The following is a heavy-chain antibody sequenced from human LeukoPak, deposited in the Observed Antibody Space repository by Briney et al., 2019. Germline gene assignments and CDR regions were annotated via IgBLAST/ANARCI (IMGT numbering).Heavy chain of an antibody. CDR1: GFTFDEYG. J-gene: IGHJ4*02. CDR3: ARDSFSGSSLDY. V-gene: IGHV3-20*04. D-gene: IGHD3-10*01. CDR2: INWDGGST. Sequence: PGGSPRLSCAASGFTFDEYGMSWVRQAPGKGLEWVSSINWDGGSTAYADSVQGRFTISRDNAKNSLHLQMKSLRAEDTALYYCARDSFSGSSLDYWGQGTLVTVSS.